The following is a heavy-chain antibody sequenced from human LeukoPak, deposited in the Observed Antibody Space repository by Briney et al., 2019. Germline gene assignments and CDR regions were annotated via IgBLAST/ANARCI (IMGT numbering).Heavy chain of an antibody. J-gene: IGHJ3*02. CDR1: GFTFSNAW. Sequence: RGSLRLSCAASGFTFSNAWMSWVCQAPGKGLEWVGRIKSKTDGGTTDYAAPVKGRFTISKDYSKNTLYLQMNSLKTEDTAVYYCTTDPRIMITFGGVIVSGAFDIWGQRTLVADSS. D-gene: IGHD3-16*02. CDR3: TTDPRIMITFGGVIVSGAFDI. CDR2: IKSKTDGGTT. V-gene: IGHV3-15*01.